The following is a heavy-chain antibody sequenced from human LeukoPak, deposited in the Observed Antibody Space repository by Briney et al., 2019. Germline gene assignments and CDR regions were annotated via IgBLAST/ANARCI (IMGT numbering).Heavy chain of an antibody. V-gene: IGHV1-2*02. CDR2: INPNSGGT. J-gene: IGHJ4*02. CDR1: GYTFTGYY. D-gene: IGHD6-13*01. Sequence: ASVKVSCKASGYTFTGYYMHWVRQAPGQGLEWIGWINPNSGGTNYAQKFQGRVTMTRDTSISTAYMELSRLRSDDTAVYYCARERDSSSWYKEIDYWGQGTLVTVSS. CDR3: ARERDSSSWYKEIDY.